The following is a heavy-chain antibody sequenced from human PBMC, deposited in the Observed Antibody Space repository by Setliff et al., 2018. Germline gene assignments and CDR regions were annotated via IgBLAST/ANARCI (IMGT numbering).Heavy chain of an antibody. Sequence: SETLSLTCSVSGASITSGGFYWSWIRQPPGKGLEWIGDIYSSGNTNYNPSLKSRVTISVDTSKNQFSLNLTSVTAADTAVYYCAREGFYCTNGVCYRPFDYWGQGTLVTVSS. CDR1: GASITSGGFY. CDR2: IYSSGNT. J-gene: IGHJ4*02. V-gene: IGHV4-61*08. CDR3: AREGFYCTNGVCYRPFDY. D-gene: IGHD2-8*01.